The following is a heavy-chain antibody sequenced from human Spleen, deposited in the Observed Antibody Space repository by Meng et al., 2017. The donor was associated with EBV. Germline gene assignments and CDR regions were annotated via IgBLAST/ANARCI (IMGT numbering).Heavy chain of an antibody. J-gene: IGHJ4*02. CDR3: ARGRGLPNY. CDR1: GDSITSTSYY. Sequence: LHLPGPGPALVKPCETLCLPCTVSGDSITSTSYYWGWIRQAPGKGLDWIGSIYYTGNTYYNPSLKSRVTISVDTSRNQFSLKLESMTAADTAVYYCARGRGLPNYWGQGTLVTVSS. V-gene: IGHV4-39*07. D-gene: IGHD4-17*01. CDR2: IYYTGNT.